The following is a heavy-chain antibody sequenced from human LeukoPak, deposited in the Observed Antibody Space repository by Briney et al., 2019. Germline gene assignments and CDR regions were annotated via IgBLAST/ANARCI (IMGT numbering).Heavy chain of an antibody. CDR1: GGSFSGYY. D-gene: IGHD1-26*01. V-gene: IGHV4-34*01. CDR2: INHSGST. J-gene: IGHJ4*02. Sequence: PETLSLTCAVYGGSFSGYYWSWIRQPPGKGLEWIGEINHSGSTNYNPSLKSRVTISVDTSKNQFSLKLSSVTAADTAVYYCARLYTGIVGATTSYYFDYWGQGTLVTVSS. CDR3: ARLYTGIVGATTSYYFDY.